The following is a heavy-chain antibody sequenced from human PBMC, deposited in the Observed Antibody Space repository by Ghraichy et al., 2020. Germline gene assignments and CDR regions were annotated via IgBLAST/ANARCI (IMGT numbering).Heavy chain of an antibody. CDR3: ARARSTSDYDFWSGYYLGDYYYYGMDV. V-gene: IGHV1-18*01. Sequence: ASVKVSCKASGYTFTSYGISWVRQAPGQGLEWMGWISAYNGNTNYAQKLQGRVTMTTDTSTSTAYMELRSLRSDDTAVYYCARARSTSDYDFWSGYYLGDYYYYGMDVWGQGTTVTVSS. CDR2: ISAYNGNT. J-gene: IGHJ6*02. D-gene: IGHD3-3*01. CDR1: GYTFTSYG.